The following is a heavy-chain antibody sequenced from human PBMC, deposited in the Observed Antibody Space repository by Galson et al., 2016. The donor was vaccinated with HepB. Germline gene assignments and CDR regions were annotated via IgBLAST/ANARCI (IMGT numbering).Heavy chain of an antibody. V-gene: IGHV3-15*01. D-gene: IGHD2-15*01. CDR2: IKSYGDGGTT. CDR1: GLTFSNAW. CDR3: ITDARARCSGGRCSHYWHVDL. Sequence: SLRLSCAASGLTFSNAWMSWVRQAPGKGLEWVGRIKSYGDGGTTDYVAPVTGRFAISRNDSENTLYLGMDRRKIEDTAVYYCITDARARCSGGRCSHYWHVDLWGRGTLVTVSS. J-gene: IGHJ2*01.